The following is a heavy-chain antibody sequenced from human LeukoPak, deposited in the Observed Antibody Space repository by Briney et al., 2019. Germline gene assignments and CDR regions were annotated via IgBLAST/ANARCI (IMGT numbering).Heavy chain of an antibody. CDR3: ARDGSASSSWYSNYFDY. CDR2: INPSGGST. J-gene: IGHJ4*02. CDR1: GYTFTSYY. D-gene: IGHD6-13*01. Sequence: ASVKVSCKASGYTFTSYYMHWVRQAPGQGLEWMGIINPSGGSTSYAQKFQGRVTMTRDTFTSTVYMELSSLRSEDTAVYYCARDGSASSSWYSNYFDYWGQGTLVTVSS. V-gene: IGHV1-46*01.